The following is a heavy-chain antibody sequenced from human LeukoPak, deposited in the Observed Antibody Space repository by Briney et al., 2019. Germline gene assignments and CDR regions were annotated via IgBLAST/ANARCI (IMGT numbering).Heavy chain of an antibody. CDR3: ARASAYYYSYMDV. CDR1: GFTFSSYG. J-gene: IGHJ6*03. V-gene: IGHV3-30*03. CDR2: ISYDGSIK. D-gene: IGHD6-19*01. Sequence: GGSLRLSCAASGFTFSSYGMHWVRQAPGKGLEWVAVISYDGSIKYYADSVEGRFTISRDNSKNTLYLQMNSLRTEDTAVYYCARASAYYYSYMDVWGKGTTVTVSS.